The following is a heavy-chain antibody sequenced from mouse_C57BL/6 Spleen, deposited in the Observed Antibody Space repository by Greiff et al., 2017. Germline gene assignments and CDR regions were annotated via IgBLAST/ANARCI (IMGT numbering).Heavy chain of an antibody. CDR1: GYTFTDYY. Sequence: EVQLLQPEAGLVQPGTSMKLSCTASGYTFTDYYMPWVRQVPEQGLEWVANINPAGSSTHYLHSLKSRVTFTRDNAYNILYMQISSLTSEDSAAYYCARNWDGDLDVWGTGTTVTVSS. CDR3: ARNWDGDLDV. V-gene: IGHV5-16*01. J-gene: IGHJ1*03. CDR2: INPAGSST. D-gene: IGHD4-1*01.